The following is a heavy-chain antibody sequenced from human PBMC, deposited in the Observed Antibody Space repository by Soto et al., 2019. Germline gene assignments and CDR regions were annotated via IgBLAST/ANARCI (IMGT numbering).Heavy chain of an antibody. Sequence: QVQLQASGPGLVKPSGTLSLTCAVSGGSISSSNWWSWVRQPPGKGLAWTGEIYHSGSTNYNPSHKRRLTISLDKSKNQCPLKLSSVTAADTAVYYWAIVVVSYFYGMHVWGQGTTVTVSS. V-gene: IGHV4-4*02. CDR1: GGSISSSNW. CDR3: AIVVVSYFYGMHV. CDR2: IYHSGST. J-gene: IGHJ6*02. D-gene: IGHD3-22*01.